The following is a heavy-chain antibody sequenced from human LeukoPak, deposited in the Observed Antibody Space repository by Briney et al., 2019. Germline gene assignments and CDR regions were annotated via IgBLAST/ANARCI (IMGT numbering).Heavy chain of an antibody. J-gene: IGHJ4*02. CDR1: GGSISSSSYY. CDR3: ARYYYGSGSYYKWTNREYYYFDY. V-gene: IGHV4-39*07. CDR2: IYYSGST. Sequence: SETLSLTCTVSGGSISSSSYYWGWIRQPPWKGLEWIGSIYYSGSTYDNPSLKSRVTISVDTSKNQCSLKLSSVTAADTAVYYCARYYYGSGSYYKWTNREYYYFDYWGQGTLVTVSS. D-gene: IGHD3-10*01.